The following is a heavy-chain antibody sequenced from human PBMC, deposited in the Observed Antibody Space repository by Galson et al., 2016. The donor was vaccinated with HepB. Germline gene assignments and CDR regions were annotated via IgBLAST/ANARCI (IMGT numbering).Heavy chain of an antibody. CDR3: TRDGGVIVVVPAAMSPGV. Sequence: SLRLSCAASGFTFGDYAMSWFRQAPGKGLEWVGFIRSKAYGGTTEYAASVKGRFTISRDDSKSIAYLQMNSLKTEDTAVYYCTRDGGVIVVVPAAMSPGVGGQGTLVTVSS. J-gene: IGHJ4*02. CDR1: GFTFGDYA. CDR2: IRSKAYGGTT. D-gene: IGHD2-2*01. V-gene: IGHV3-49*03.